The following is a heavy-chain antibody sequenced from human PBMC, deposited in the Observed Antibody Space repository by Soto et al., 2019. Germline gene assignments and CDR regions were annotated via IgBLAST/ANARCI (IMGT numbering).Heavy chain of an antibody. J-gene: IGHJ4*02. CDR2: IVPVFGRP. D-gene: IGHD5-18*01. CDR1: GGSFSNFG. V-gene: IGHV1-69*13. Sequence: ASVKVSCKASGGSFSNFGISWVRQAPGQGLEWMGGIVPVFGRPNYAQRFRGRLTITADESTSTGYMELISLRSDDTAVYYCAREGSGYNFWGQGTQVTVFS. CDR3: AREGSGYNF.